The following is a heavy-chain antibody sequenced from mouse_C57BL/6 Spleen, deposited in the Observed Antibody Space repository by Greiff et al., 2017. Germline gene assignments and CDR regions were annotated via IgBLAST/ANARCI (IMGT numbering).Heavy chain of an antibody. CDR1: GFTFTDYY. D-gene: IGHD2-4*01. CDR2: IRNKANGYTT. V-gene: IGHV7-3*01. J-gene: IGHJ3*01. CDR3: ASPYDYDEVGFAY. Sequence: DVKLVESGGGLVQPGGSLSLSCAASGFTFTDYYMSWVRQPPGKALEWLGFIRNKANGYTTEYSASVKGRFTISRDNSQSILYLQMNALRAEDSATYYCASPYDYDEVGFAYWGQGTLVTVSA.